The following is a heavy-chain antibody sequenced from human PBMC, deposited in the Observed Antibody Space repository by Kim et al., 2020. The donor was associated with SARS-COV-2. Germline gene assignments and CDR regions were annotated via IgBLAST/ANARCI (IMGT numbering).Heavy chain of an antibody. CDR3: TIPLELTYS. D-gene: IGHD1-1*01. CDR1: GFTFNNYW. J-gene: IGHJ4*02. CDR2: INGDGSVT. V-gene: IGHV3-74*01. Sequence: GGSLRLSCVGSGFTFNNYWIHWVRQAPGKGPVWVSRINGDGSVTGYADFVNGPFTIPRDNAKNTLYLQMNSLRAEATAKYDCTIPLELTYSWGQGTLVTVSS.